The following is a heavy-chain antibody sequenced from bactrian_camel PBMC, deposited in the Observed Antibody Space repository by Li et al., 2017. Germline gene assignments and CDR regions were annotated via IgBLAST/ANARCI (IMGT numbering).Heavy chain of an antibody. Sequence: VQLVESGGGSVQSGGSLRLSCVASGYTKRPYCMNWFRQAPGKGLEWVSRTNSGGGSTDYADSVKGRFTISRDNAKNTLALQLNSLKTEDTAMYYCSKEPWSIATMTADYWGQGTQVTVS. CDR1: GYTKRPYC. CDR2: TNSGGGST. D-gene: IGHD4*01. V-gene: IGHV3S1*01. J-gene: IGHJ4*01. CDR3: SKEPWSIATMTADY.